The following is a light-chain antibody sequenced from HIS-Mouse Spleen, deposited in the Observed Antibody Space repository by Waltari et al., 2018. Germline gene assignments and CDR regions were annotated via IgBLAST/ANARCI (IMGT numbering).Light chain of an antibody. Sequence: SYVLTQPPSVSVAPGKTARITCGGNHIGSKSVHWYQQKPGQDPVLVGYDDSARPSGIPERFSGSNSGNTATLTISRVEAGDEADYYCQVWDSSSDHVVFGGGTKLTVL. V-gene: IGLV3-21*03. J-gene: IGLJ2*01. CDR2: DDS. CDR3: QVWDSSSDHVV. CDR1: HIGSKS.